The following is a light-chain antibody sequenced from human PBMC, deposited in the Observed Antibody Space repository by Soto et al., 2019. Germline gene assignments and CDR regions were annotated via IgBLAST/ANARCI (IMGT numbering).Light chain of an antibody. V-gene: IGKV1-33*01. Sequence: DIQMIQSPSSLSASVGDRVTITCQASQEISNYLNWYQQKPGKAPKLLIYDASNLERGVPSRFSGRGSGTDFTFTISSLQPDDFATYYCQQYDHLPRTFGRGTKVEIK. CDR2: DAS. J-gene: IGKJ1*01. CDR3: QQYDHLPRT. CDR1: QEISNY.